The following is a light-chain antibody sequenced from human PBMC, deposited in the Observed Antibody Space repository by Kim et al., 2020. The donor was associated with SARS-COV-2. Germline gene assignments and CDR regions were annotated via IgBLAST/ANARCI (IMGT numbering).Light chain of an antibody. CDR3: QQRSHWPLT. CDR1: ESVSSY. V-gene: IGKV3-11*01. Sequence: LSPGEGATLSCRASESVSSYLAWYQHKPGQAPRLLMYGASYRASGIPARFSASGVGTDFTLTISSLEPEDFAVYYCQQRSHWPLTFGPGTKVDIK. CDR2: GAS. J-gene: IGKJ3*01.